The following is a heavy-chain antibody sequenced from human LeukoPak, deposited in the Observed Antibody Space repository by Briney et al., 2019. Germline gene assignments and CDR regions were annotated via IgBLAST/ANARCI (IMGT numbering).Heavy chain of an antibody. CDR2: IYYSGST. CDR1: GGSISSYY. Sequence: SETLSLTCTVSGGSISSYYWSWIRQPPGKGLEWIGNIYYSGSTNDNPSLKSRVTISVDASKNQFSLKLSSVSAADTAMYYCARHRYVDWLPPFDYWGQGTLVTVSS. J-gene: IGHJ4*02. CDR3: ARHRYVDWLPPFDY. D-gene: IGHD3-9*01. V-gene: IGHV4-59*08.